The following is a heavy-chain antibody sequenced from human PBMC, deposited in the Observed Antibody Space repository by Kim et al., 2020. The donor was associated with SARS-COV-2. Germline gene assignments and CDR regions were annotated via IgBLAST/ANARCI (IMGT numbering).Heavy chain of an antibody. D-gene: IGHD5-18*01. CDR3: AREDGYSYGLFDY. V-gene: IGHV4-4*02. J-gene: IGHJ4*02. CDR2: IYHSGST. CDR1: GGSISSSNW. Sequence: SETLSLTCAVSGGSISSSNWWRWVRQPPGKGLEWIGEIYHSGSTNYNPSLKSRVTISVDKSKNQFSLKLSSVTAADTAVYYCAREDGYSYGLFDYWGQGTLVTVSS.